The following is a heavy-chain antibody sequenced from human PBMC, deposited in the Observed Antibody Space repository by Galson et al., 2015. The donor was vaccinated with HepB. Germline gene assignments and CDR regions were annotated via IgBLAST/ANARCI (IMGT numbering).Heavy chain of an antibody. Sequence: PALVKPTQTLTLTCTVSGFSLSNTRMGVSWIRQPPGRALEWLAHIFSYDERSYSPSLRSRLTISRDTSRSQVVLTMTNMDPVDTATYYCARTLYDILHGYSYYMDVWGKGTTVTVS. CDR2: IFSYDER. CDR3: ARTLYDILHGYSYYMDV. D-gene: IGHD3-9*01. V-gene: IGHV2-26*01. CDR1: GFSLSNTRMG. J-gene: IGHJ6*03.